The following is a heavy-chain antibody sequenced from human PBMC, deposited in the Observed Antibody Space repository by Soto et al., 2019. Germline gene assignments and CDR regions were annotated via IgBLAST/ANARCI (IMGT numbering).Heavy chain of an antibody. CDR1: GFTFSRYG. CDR3: AKDRRGLARYFDPASGLDV. CDR2: ISYDGNNK. J-gene: IGHJ6*02. D-gene: IGHD3-9*01. Sequence: PGGSLRLSCAASGFTFSRYGMHWVRQAPGKGLEWVAVISYDGNNKYYADSVKGRFSISRDNSKNTLYLQMNSLRAEDTAVYNCAKDRRGLARYFDPASGLDVWGQGTTVTVSS. V-gene: IGHV3-30*18.